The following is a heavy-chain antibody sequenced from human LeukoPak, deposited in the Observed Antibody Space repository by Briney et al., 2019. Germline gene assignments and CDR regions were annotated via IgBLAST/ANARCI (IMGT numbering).Heavy chain of an antibody. CDR3: ARDVVVTSSPDAFDI. Sequence: SQTLSLTCAVSGDSVTSGGYYWTWIRHHPGKGLEWIGYISNSGTTSYNPSLKSRVSISVDTSDNQFSLRLTSVTAADTAVYYCARDVVVTSSPDAFDIWGQGTMVTVSS. J-gene: IGHJ3*02. CDR2: ISNSGTT. D-gene: IGHD2-21*01. V-gene: IGHV4-31*11. CDR1: GDSVTSGGYY.